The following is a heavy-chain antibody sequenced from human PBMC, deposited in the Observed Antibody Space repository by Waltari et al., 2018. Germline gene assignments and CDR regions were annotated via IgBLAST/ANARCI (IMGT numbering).Heavy chain of an antibody. D-gene: IGHD6-13*01. V-gene: IGHV4-4*02. J-gene: IGHJ4*02. CDR1: GGSISSSNW. CDR2: IYHSGTT. Sequence: QVQLQESGPGLVKPSGTLSLTCAVSGGSISSSNWWSWVRQPPGKGLEWIGEIYHSGTTNYNPSLKTRVTISVDKSKNQFSLKLSSVTAADMAVYYCANAGGVAAAGPTWGQGTLVTVSS. CDR3: ANAGGVAAAGPT.